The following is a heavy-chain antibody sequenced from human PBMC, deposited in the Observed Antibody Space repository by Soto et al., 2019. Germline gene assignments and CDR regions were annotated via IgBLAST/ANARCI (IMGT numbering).Heavy chain of an antibody. J-gene: IGHJ3*02. CDR3: AHHYYYDNSGSHAFDI. V-gene: IGHV2-5*02. Sequence: QITLKESGPTLVKPTQTLTLTCTFSGFSLSSSGVGVGWIRQSPGKALEWLALIYWDDDKRYSPSLKSGLAITXXTXKXXVVFTMTNIDPVDTATYYCAHHYYYDNSGSHAFDIWGQGTMVTVSS. CDR2: IYWDDDK. D-gene: IGHD3-22*01. CDR1: GFSLSSSGVG.